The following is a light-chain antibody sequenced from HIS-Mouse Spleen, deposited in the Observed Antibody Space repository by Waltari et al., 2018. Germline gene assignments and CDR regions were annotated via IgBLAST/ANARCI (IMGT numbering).Light chain of an antibody. CDR2: WAS. CDR3: QQYYSTPLT. Sequence: DIVMTQSPDSLAVSLGERATINCKSSQSVLYSSNNKNYLAQYQQKPGQPPKLLIYWASTREYGVPDRFGGSGSGTDFTLTIISLQAEDVAVYYCQQYYSTPLTFGGGTKMEIK. V-gene: IGKV4-1*01. CDR1: QSVLYSSNNKNY. J-gene: IGKJ4*01.